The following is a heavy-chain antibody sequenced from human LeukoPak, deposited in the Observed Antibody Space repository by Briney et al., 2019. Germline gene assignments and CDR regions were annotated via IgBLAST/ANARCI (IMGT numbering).Heavy chain of an antibody. Sequence: GGSLRLSCAASGFTFSSYGMHWVRQAPGKGLGWVAVIWYDGSNKYYADSVKGRFTISRDNSKNTLYLQMNSLRAEDTAVYYCAREDNDSSGYYYFFDYWGQGTLVTVSS. CDR3: AREDNDSSGYYYFFDY. D-gene: IGHD3-22*01. J-gene: IGHJ4*02. V-gene: IGHV3-33*01. CDR2: IWYDGSNK. CDR1: GFTFSSYG.